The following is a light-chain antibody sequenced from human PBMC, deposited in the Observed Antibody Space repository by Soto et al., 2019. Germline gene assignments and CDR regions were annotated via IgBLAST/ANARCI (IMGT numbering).Light chain of an antibody. J-gene: IGKJ1*01. Sequence: DIQMTQSPSSLSASVGDRVTITCRASQGIRHDLGWFQQKPGKAPKRLIYSASSLQSGVPSRFSGSGSGTEFTLTISSLLPEDFASYFCLQNHSLPVTFGQGTKLEIK. CDR2: SAS. CDR3: LQNHSLPVT. CDR1: QGIRHD. V-gene: IGKV1-17*01.